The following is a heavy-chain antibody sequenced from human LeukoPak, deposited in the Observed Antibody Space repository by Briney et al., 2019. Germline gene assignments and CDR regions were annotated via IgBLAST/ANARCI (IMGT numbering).Heavy chain of an antibody. Sequence: SETLSLTCTVSGGSISSGGYYWSWIRQHPGKGLEWIGYIYYSGSTYYNPSLKSRVTISVDTPKNQFSLKLSSVTAADTAVYYCARLSSYSSGYYYGYYFDYWGQGTLVTVSS. CDR1: GGSISSGGYY. J-gene: IGHJ4*02. D-gene: IGHD3-22*01. V-gene: IGHV4-31*03. CDR2: IYYSGST. CDR3: ARLSSYSSGYYYGYYFDY.